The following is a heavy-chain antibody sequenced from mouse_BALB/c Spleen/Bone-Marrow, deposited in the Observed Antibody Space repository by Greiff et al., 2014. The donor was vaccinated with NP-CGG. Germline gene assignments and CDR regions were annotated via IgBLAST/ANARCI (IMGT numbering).Heavy chain of an antibody. CDR1: GYTFTIYW. V-gene: IGHV1-7*01. J-gene: IGHJ3*01. CDR2: INPSTGYT. Sequence: LQESGAELAKPGASVKMSRKASGYTFTIYWMHWVKQRPGQGLEWIGYINPSTGYTEYNQKFKDKATLTADKSSSTAYMQLSSLTSEDSAVYYCARYGGRSYDGFAYWGQGTLVTVSA. D-gene: IGHD2-12*01. CDR3: ARYGGRSYDGFAY.